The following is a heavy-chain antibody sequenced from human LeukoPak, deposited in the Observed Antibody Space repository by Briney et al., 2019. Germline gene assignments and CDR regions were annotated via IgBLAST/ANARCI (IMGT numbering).Heavy chain of an antibody. V-gene: IGHV1-2*02. CDR1: GYTFTSYD. Sequence: ASVKVSCKASGYTFTSYDINWVRQATGQGLEWMGWINPNSGGTNYAQKFQGRVTMTRDTSISTAYMELSRLRSDDTAVYYCARVVGATKYYFDYWGQGTLVTVSS. D-gene: IGHD1-26*01. CDR2: INPNSGGT. CDR3: ARVVGATKYYFDY. J-gene: IGHJ4*02.